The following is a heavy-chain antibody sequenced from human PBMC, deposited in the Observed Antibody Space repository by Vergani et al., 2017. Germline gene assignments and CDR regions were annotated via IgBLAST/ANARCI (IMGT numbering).Heavy chain of an antibody. CDR1: GGSFSGYY. J-gene: IGHJ3*02. CDR3: ARCSKGYSYGLRFGAFDI. Sequence: QVQLQQWGAGLLKPSETLSLTCAVYGGSFSGYYWSWIRQPPGKGLEWIGEINHSGSTNYNPSHKSRVTISVDTSKNQFSLKLSSVTAADTAVYYCARCSKGYSYGLRFGAFDIWGQGTMVTVSS. D-gene: IGHD5-18*01. CDR2: INHSGST. V-gene: IGHV4-34*01.